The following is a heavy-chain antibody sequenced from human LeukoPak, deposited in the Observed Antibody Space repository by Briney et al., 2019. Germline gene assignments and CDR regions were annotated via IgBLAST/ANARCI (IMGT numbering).Heavy chain of an antibody. CDR3: AREDVKYYYGSGSYSPIDY. CDR2: ISSSSSYI. CDR1: GFTFSSYS. V-gene: IGHV3-21*01. J-gene: IGHJ4*02. Sequence: GGSLRLSCAASGFTFSSYSMNWVRQAPGKGLEWVSSISSSSSYIYYADSVKGRFTISRDNAKNSLYLQMSSLRAEDTAVYYCAREDVKYYYGSGSYSPIDYWGQGTLVTVSS. D-gene: IGHD3-10*01.